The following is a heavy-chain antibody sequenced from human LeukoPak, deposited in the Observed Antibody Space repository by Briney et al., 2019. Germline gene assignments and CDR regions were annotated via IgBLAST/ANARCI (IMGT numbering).Heavy chain of an antibody. CDR2: IYYSGST. V-gene: IGHV4-39*07. CDR1: GGSISSSSYY. J-gene: IGHJ4*02. CDR3: ARGRGVAAAEYYFDY. D-gene: IGHD6-13*01. Sequence: SETLSLTCTVSGGSISSSSYYWGWIRQPPGKGLEWIGSIYYSGSTYYNPSLKSRVTISVDTSKNQFSLKLSSVTAADTAVYYCARGRGVAAAEYYFDYWGQGTLVTVSS.